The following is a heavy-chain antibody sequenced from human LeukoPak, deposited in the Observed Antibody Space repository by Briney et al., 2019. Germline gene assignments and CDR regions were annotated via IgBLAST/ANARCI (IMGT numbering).Heavy chain of an antibody. J-gene: IGHJ4*02. CDR1: GFTFDDYA. V-gene: IGHV3-9*01. CDR3: ARGPEWENLYYFDY. D-gene: IGHD1-26*01. Sequence: GGSLRLSCAASGFTFDDYAMHWVRQAPGKGLEWVSGISWNSGSIGYADSVKGRFTISRDNAKNSLYLQMNSLRAEDTAVYYCARGPEWENLYYFDYWGQGTLVTVSS. CDR2: ISWNSGSI.